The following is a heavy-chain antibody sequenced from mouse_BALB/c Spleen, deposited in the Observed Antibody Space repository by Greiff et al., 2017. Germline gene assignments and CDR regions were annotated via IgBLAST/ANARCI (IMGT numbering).Heavy chain of an antibody. CDR3: ARDREYGNLYYAMDY. Sequence: QVQLKESGPGLVAPSQSLSITCTVSGFSLTGYGVNWVRQPPGKGLEWLGMIWGDGSTDYNSALKSRLSISKDNSKSQVFLKMNSLQTDDTARYYCARDREYGNLYYAMDYWGQGTSVTVSS. CDR2: IWGDGST. J-gene: IGHJ4*01. V-gene: IGHV2-6-7*01. CDR1: GFSLTGYG. D-gene: IGHD2-10*02.